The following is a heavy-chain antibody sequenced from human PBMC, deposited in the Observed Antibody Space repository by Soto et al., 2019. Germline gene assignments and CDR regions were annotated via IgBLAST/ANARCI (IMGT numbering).Heavy chain of an antibody. Sequence: SETLSLTCTVSGGSMRNVYWSWIRQSPGKRLEWIGFIFHSGNAKYNPSLKSRVTISIDTSKSQFSLSLDSVTAADAAVYFCARAHAPTLPFDYWGQGTLVTVSS. CDR1: GGSMRNVY. D-gene: IGHD2-15*01. V-gene: IGHV4-59*01. J-gene: IGHJ4*01. CDR3: ARAHAPTLPFDY. CDR2: IFHSGNA.